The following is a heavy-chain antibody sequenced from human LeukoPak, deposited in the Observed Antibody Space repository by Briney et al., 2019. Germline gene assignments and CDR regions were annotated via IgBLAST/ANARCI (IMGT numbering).Heavy chain of an antibody. D-gene: IGHD3-3*01. CDR3: ARVTFWSGYYTHFDY. J-gene: IGHJ4*02. CDR2: IYTTGST. V-gene: IGHV4-4*07. CDR1: GVSMSSYY. Sequence: SETLSLTCTVSGVSMSSYYWSWIRQPAGKPLEWIGRIYTTGSTHYNPSLKSRVTMSVDTSKNQFSLKLSSVTAADTAVYYCARVTFWSGYYTHFDYWGQGTLVTVSS.